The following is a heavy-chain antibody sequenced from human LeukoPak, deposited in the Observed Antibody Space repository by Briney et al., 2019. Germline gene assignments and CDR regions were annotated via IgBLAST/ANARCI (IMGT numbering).Heavy chain of an antibody. D-gene: IGHD4-23*01. J-gene: IGHJ4*02. V-gene: IGHV1-8*01. Sequence: ASVKVSCRASGYTFTNYDINWVRQATGQGLEWMGYMKPNSGNTGYAQKFQGRVTMTRDTSISTAYMELTSLTSEDTAVYYCATELRWKDHWGQGTLVTVSS. CDR3: ATELRWKDH. CDR1: GYTFTNYD. CDR2: MKPNSGNT.